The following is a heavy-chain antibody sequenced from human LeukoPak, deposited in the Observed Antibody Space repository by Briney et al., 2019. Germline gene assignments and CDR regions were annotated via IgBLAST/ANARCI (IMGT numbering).Heavy chain of an antibody. V-gene: IGHV3-21*01. CDR3: ARDQGLRFFHDAFDI. CDR2: ISSSSSYI. J-gene: IGHJ3*02. Sequence: PGGSLRLSCAASGFTFSSYSMNWVRQAPGKGLEWVSSISSSSSYIYYADSVKGRFTISRDNAKNSLYLQMNSLRAEDTAVYYCARDQGLRFFHDAFDIWGQGTMVTVSS. D-gene: IGHD3-3*01. CDR1: GFTFSSYS.